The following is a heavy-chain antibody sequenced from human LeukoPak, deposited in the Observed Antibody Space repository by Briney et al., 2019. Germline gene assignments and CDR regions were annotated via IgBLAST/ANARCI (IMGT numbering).Heavy chain of an antibody. D-gene: IGHD6-13*01. V-gene: IGHV3-23*01. CDR3: AKDGLYSSSWYGRGSD. Sequence: PGGSLRLSCAASGFTFSSYAMSWVRQAPGKGLEWVSAISGSGGSTYYADSVKGRFTISRDNSKNTLYLQMNSLRAEDTAVYYCAKDGLYSSSWYGRGSDWGQGTLVTVSS. J-gene: IGHJ4*02. CDR2: ISGSGGST. CDR1: GFTFSSYA.